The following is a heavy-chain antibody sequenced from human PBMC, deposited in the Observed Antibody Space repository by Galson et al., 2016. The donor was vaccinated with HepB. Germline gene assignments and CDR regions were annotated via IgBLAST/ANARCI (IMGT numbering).Heavy chain of an antibody. CDR3: ARGETGTTLD. Sequence: SLRLSCAASGFTFYTFAMHWVRQSPGKGPECVVVISFDGNNKYYADSVRGRFSISRDNPRNTLYLQMNSLTAEDTAVYYCARGETGTTLDWGQGSLVTVSS. CDR2: ISFDGNNK. V-gene: IGHV3-30-3*01. D-gene: IGHD1-7*01. CDR1: GFTFYTFA. J-gene: IGHJ4*02.